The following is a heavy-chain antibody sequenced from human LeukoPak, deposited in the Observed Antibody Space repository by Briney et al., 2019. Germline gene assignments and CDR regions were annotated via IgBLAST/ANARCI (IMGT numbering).Heavy chain of an antibody. V-gene: IGHV4-38-2*02. CDR1: GYSVSSGYY. D-gene: IGHD2-15*01. J-gene: IGHJ6*03. CDR3: ARSVEGYCSGGSCYSYYYYMDV. CDR2: IYYSGST. Sequence: SETLSLTCTVSGYSVSSGYYWGWIRQPPGKGLEWIGSIYYSGSTNYNPSLKSRVTISVDTSKNQFSLKLSSVTAADTAVYYCARSVEGYCSGGSCYSYYYYMDVWGKGTTVTVSS.